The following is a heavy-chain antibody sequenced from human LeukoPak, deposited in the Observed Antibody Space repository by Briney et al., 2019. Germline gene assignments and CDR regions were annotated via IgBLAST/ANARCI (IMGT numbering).Heavy chain of an antibody. CDR1: GYTFTSYD. Sequence: ASVKVSCKASGYTFTSYDIIWVRQASGQGLEWMGWMNPNSGHTGYAHKFQGRVTMTRSTSISTAYMELTSLTSEDSAVYYCARSFVGARKRNDYWGQGTLVTASS. CDR3: ARSFVGARKRNDY. CDR2: MNPNSGHT. V-gene: IGHV1-8*01. J-gene: IGHJ4*02. D-gene: IGHD1-26*01.